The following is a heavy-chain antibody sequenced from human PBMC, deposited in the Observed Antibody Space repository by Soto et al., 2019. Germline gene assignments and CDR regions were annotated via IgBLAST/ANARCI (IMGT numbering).Heavy chain of an antibody. D-gene: IGHD2-21*01. CDR2: IYHSGTT. CDR1: XXXISIXXYY. J-gene: IGHJ3*02. Sequence: QLQLQESGPGLXXXXXXXSLXXTXSXXXISIXXYYWAWIRQPPGXGLEWIGSIYHSGTTYYNPSLKSRVTMSVDTSRNQFSLKLNSVTAADTAVYYCARPXXIXXXXXLXXXVLDIWGPGTMVSVSS. V-gene: IGHV4-39*01. CDR3: ARPXXIXXXXXLXXXVLDI.